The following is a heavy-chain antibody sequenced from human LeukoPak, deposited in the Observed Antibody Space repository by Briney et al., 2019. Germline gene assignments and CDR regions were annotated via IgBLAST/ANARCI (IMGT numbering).Heavy chain of an antibody. D-gene: IGHD1-26*01. J-gene: IGHJ2*01. V-gene: IGHV4-59*01. CDR1: GGSISSDY. Sequence: SETLSLTCTASGGSISSDYWSWMRQPPGKGLESIGYIYYSGSTSYNPSLKSRVNISVDTSKNQFSLKLPSVTAADTAVYYCARGIVGAPWYFDLWGRGTLVTVSS. CDR2: IYYSGST. CDR3: ARGIVGAPWYFDL.